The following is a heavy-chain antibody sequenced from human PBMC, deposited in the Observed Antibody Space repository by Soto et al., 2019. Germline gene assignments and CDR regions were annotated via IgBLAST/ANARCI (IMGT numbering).Heavy chain of an antibody. CDR3: AGPLVEMATIAFGY. J-gene: IGHJ4*02. V-gene: IGHV3-30-3*01. D-gene: IGHD5-12*01. CDR2: ISYDGSNK. CDR1: GFTFSSYA. Sequence: AGGSLRLSCAASGFTFSSYAMHWVRQAPGKGLEWVAVISYDGSNKYYADSVKGRFTISRDNSKNTLYLQMNSLRAEDTAVYYCAGPLVEMATIAFGYWGQGTLVTVSS.